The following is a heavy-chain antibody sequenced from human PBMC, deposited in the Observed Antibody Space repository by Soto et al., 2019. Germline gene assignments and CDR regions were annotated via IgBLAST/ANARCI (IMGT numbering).Heavy chain of an antibody. D-gene: IGHD2-2*01. CDR3: ARDQGCSSTSCYVSYYMDV. V-gene: IGHV3-48*01. J-gene: IGHJ6*03. Sequence: PGGSLRLSCAASGFTFSSYSMNWVRQAPGKGLEWVSYISSSSSTIYYADSVKGRFTISRDNAKNSLYLQMNSLRAEDTAVYYCARDQGCSSTSCYVSYYMDVWGKGTTVTVSS. CDR1: GFTFSSYS. CDR2: ISSSSSTI.